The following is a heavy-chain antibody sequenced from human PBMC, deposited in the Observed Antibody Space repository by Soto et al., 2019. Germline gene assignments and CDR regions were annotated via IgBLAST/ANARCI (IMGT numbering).Heavy chain of an antibody. D-gene: IGHD2-8*01. Sequence: QVQLQESGPGLVQPSQTLSLTCSVSGDSISSGAYFWSWIRHLPGKGLELLGSISHSGNTFLRPSLRNELSMSMDTSQNRFSLKLTSVTVADTAVYYCARVNCNDALCTFPAWFDPWGRGTQVTVSS. CDR3: ARVNCNDALCTFPAWFDP. V-gene: IGHV4-31*01. CDR2: ISHSGNT. CDR1: GDSISSGAYF. J-gene: IGHJ5*02.